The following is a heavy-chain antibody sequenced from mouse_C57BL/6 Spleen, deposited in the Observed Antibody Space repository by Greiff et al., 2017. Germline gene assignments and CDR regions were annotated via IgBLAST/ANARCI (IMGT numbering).Heavy chain of an antibody. CDR1: GYTFTSYW. CDR3: ARADGYDRFAY. J-gene: IGHJ3*01. CDR2: IYPGSGST. D-gene: IGHD2-2*01. V-gene: IGHV1-55*01. Sequence: QVHVKQSGAELVKPGASVKMSCKASGYTFTSYWITWVKQRPGQGLEWIGDIYPGSGSTNYNEKFKSKATLTVDTSSSTAYMQLSSLTSEDSAVYYCARADGYDRFAYRGQGTLVTVSA.